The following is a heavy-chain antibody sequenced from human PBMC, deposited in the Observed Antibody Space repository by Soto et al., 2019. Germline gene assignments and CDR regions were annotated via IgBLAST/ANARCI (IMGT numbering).Heavy chain of an antibody. CDR3: ARIRGYYYGYDPMRFDP. D-gene: IGHD5-18*01. V-gene: IGHV4-59*01. J-gene: IGHJ5*02. Sequence: SETLSLTCTVSGGSISSSYWSWIRLPPGKELEWIGYIYYSGSTNYNPSLKSRVTISVDTSKNQFSLKLSSVTAADTALYYCARIRGYYYGYDPMRFDPWGQGTLVTVSS. CDR1: GGSISSSY. CDR2: IYYSGST.